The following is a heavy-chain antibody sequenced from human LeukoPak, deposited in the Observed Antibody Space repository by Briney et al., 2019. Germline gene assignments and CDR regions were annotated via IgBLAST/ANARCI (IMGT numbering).Heavy chain of an antibody. Sequence: SETLSLTCAVYGGSFSGYYWSWIRQPPGKGLEWIGEINHSGSTNYNPSLKGRVTISVDTSKNQFSLKLSSVTAADTAVYYCARVNGLRFVNWFDPWGQGTLVTVSS. CDR3: ARVNGLRFVNWFDP. J-gene: IGHJ5*02. CDR2: INHSGST. V-gene: IGHV4-34*01. D-gene: IGHD3-3*01. CDR1: GGSFSGYY.